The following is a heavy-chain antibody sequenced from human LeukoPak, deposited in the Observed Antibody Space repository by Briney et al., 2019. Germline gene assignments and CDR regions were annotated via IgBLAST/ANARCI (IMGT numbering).Heavy chain of an antibody. V-gene: IGHV4-59*01. Sequence: MPSETLSLTCTVSGGSISSYYWSWIRQPPGKGLEWIGYIFYSGSTNYNPSLTSRVTISVDTSKNQFSLKLSSVTAADTAVYYCARGGYYYMDVWGKGTTVTVSS. CDR2: IFYSGST. CDR1: GGSISSYY. CDR3: ARGGYYYMDV. J-gene: IGHJ6*03.